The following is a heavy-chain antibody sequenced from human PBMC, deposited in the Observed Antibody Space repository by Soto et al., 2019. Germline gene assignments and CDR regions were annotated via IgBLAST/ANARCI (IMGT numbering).Heavy chain of an antibody. V-gene: IGHV3-43D*04. CDR2: ISWDGGST. J-gene: IGHJ6*02. CDR3: AKGYDFWSGHPGGLDYGMDV. CDR1: GFTFDDYA. D-gene: IGHD3-3*01. Sequence: LRLSCAASGFTFDDYAMHWVRQAPGKGLEWVSLISWDGGSTYYADSVKGRFTISRDNSKNSLYLQMNSLRAEDTALYYCAKGYDFWSGHPGGLDYGMDVWGQGTTVTVSS.